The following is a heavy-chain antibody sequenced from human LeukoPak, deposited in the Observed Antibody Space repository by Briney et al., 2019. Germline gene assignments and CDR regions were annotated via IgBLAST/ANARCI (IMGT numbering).Heavy chain of an antibody. Sequence: SETLSLTCAVYGGSFSGYYWSWIRQPPGKGLEWIGEINHSGSTNYNPSLKSRVTISVDTSKNQFSLKLSSVTAADTAVYYCARDRMIVDRTWSDPWGQGTLVTVSS. J-gene: IGHJ5*02. V-gene: IGHV4-34*01. D-gene: IGHD3-22*01. CDR3: ARDRMIVDRTWSDP. CDR1: GGSFSGYY. CDR2: INHSGST.